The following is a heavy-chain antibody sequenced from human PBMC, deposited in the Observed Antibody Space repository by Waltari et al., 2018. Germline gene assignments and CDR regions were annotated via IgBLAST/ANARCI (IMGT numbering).Heavy chain of an antibody. D-gene: IGHD7-27*01. CDR2: IHNNGTT. CDR1: GHSISSTYY. Sequence: QVQLQESGPGLVKPAETLSLTCAVSGHSISSTYYWGWIRQSPGKGLEWIANIHNNGTTYYNPSFKTRVTSSPATSKNRFSLNRRSVTAADTALYYCAAYLPDWGRVRDYWGQGVLVTVSS. J-gene: IGHJ4*02. V-gene: IGHV4-38-2*01. CDR3: AAYLPDWGRVRDY.